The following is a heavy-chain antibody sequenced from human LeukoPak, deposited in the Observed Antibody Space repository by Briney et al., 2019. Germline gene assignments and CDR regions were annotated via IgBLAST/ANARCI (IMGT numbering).Heavy chain of an antibody. CDR3: ARVLSVAASIPDWFDP. J-gene: IGHJ5*02. CDR1: GYTFTSYG. Sequence: ASVKVSCKASGYTFTSYGISWVRQAPGQGLEWMGWISAYNGNTNYAQKLQGRVTMTTDTSTSTACMELRSLRSDDTAVYYCARVLSVAASIPDWFDPWGQGTLVTVSS. D-gene: IGHD2-15*01. V-gene: IGHV1-18*01. CDR2: ISAYNGNT.